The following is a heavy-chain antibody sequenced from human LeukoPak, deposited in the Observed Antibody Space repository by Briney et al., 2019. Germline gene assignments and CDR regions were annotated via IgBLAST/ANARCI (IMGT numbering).Heavy chain of an antibody. V-gene: IGHV1-2*02. CDR3: ARVRYYDFWSGFSPSAFDP. CDR2: INPNSGGT. Sequence: ASVKVSCKASGYTFTGYYMHWVRQAPGQGLEWMGWINPNSGGTNYAQKFQGRVTMTRDTSISTAYMELSRLRSDDTAVYYCARVRYYDFWSGFSPSAFDPWGQGTLVTVSS. CDR1: GYTFTGYY. D-gene: IGHD3-3*01. J-gene: IGHJ5*02.